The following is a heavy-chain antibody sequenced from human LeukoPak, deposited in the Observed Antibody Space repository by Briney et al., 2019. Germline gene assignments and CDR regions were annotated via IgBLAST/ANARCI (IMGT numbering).Heavy chain of an antibody. V-gene: IGHV4-34*01. CDR1: GGSFSGYY. J-gene: IGHJ4*02. CDR2: INHSGST. Sequence: SETLSLACAVYGGSFSGYYWSWIRQPPGKGLEWIGEINHSGSTNYNPSLKSRVTISVDTSKNQFSLKLSSVTAADTAVYYCARGGEDYWGQGTLVTVSS. CDR3: ARGGEDY.